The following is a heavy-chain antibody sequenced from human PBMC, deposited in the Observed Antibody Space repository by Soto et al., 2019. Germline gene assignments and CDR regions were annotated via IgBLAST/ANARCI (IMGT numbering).Heavy chain of an antibody. CDR3: ARWPQPRYTADPYAVDV. CDR2: IVPSLDTT. V-gene: IGHV1-69*11. D-gene: IGHD3-16*02. J-gene: IGHJ6*02. Sequence: ASVKVSCKASGGTFSSSGFSWVRQAPGQGLEWMGMIVPSLDTTNYAQKFQARVTITADEVTSTAYMELRSLRSEDTAVYYCARWPQPRYTADPYAVDVWGQGTRVTVSS. CDR1: GGTFSSSG.